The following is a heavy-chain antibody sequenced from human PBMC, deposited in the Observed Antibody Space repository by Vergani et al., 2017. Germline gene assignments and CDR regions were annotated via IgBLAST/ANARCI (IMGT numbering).Heavy chain of an antibody. CDR1: GFTFRSHG. CDR2: IWYDGSNK. CDR3: ARWGNEKRLDS. Sequence: QVQLVESEGGVVQPGRSLTLSCIAPGFTFRSHGMHLVRQAPGKGLEWVAVIWYDGSNKYYGDSVKGRFTISRDNSKNTLYLQMNSLRVEDTAVYYCARWGNEKRLDSWGQGRMVTVVS. V-gene: IGHV3-33*01. J-gene: IGHJ5*01. D-gene: IGHD1-1*01.